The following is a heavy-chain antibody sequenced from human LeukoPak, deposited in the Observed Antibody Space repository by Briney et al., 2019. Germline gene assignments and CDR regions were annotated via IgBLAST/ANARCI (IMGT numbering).Heavy chain of an antibody. CDR1: GGTFSSRHA. CDR3: ARVERASWFDP. J-gene: IGHJ5*02. V-gene: IGHV1-69*06. CDR2: IIPIFGAA. Sequence: GASVKVSCKASGGTFSSRHAISWVRQAPGQGLEWMGEIIPIFGAANYAQKFQGRVTITADKSTSTAYMELSSLRSEDTAVYYCARVERASWFDPWGQGTLVTVSS. D-gene: IGHD1-1*01.